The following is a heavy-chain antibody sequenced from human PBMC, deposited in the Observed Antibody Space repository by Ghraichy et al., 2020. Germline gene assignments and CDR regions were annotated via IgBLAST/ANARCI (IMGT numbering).Heavy chain of an antibody. CDR1: GGSINGYF. CDR3: ARGAIWFDP. CDR2: IYYNGTT. J-gene: IGHJ5*02. Sequence: SETLSLTCTVSGGSINGYFWSWIRQPPGKGLEGIGFIYYNGTTKYNPSLKSRVTISVDMSKNHFSLELNSVTAADTAVYYCARGAIWFDPWGQGTLVTVSS. V-gene: IGHV4-59*01.